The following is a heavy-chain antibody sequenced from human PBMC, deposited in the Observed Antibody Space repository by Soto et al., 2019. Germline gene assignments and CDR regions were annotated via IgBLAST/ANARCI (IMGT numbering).Heavy chain of an antibody. D-gene: IGHD6-13*01. CDR3: AKDLSSTAYY. CDR2: ISYDGSNK. V-gene: IGHV3-30*18. J-gene: IGHJ4*02. Sequence: QAPGKGLEWVAVISYDGSNKYYADSVKGRFTISRDNSKNTLYLQMNSLRAEDTPVYYCAKDLSSTAYYWGQGTLVTVSS.